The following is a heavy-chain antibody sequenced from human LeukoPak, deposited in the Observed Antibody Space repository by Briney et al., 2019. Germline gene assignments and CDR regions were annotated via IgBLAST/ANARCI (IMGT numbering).Heavy chain of an antibody. CDR3: ASGRDGYRYFDY. V-gene: IGHV3-21*01. CDR1: GFTFSSYS. D-gene: IGHD5-24*01. CDR2: SSSSSSYI. J-gene: IGHJ4*02. Sequence: GGSLRLSCAASGFTFSSYSMNWVRQAPGKGLEWVSSSSSSSSYIYYADSVKGRLTISRDNAKNSLYLQMNSLRAEDTAVYYCASGRDGYRYFDYWGQGTLVTVSS.